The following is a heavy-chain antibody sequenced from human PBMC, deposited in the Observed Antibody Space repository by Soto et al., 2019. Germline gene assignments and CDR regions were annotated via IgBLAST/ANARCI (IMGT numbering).Heavy chain of an antibody. CDR3: AKGYCSGGSCWLDV. CDR2: ISSSGSTI. V-gene: IGHV3-48*03. J-gene: IGHJ6*02. D-gene: IGHD2-15*01. Sequence: ESGGGLVQPGGSLRLSCAASGFTFSSYEMNWVRQAPGKGLEWVSYISSSGSTIYYADSVKGRFTISRDNAKNSLYLQMNSLRAEDTAVYYCAKGYCSGGSCWLDVWGQGTTVTVSS. CDR1: GFTFSSYE.